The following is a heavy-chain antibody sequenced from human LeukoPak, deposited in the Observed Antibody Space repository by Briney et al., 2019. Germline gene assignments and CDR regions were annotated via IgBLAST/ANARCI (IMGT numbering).Heavy chain of an antibody. V-gene: IGHV1-2*02. CDR3: ARGREPAARMYNADFDY. CDR2: INPNSGGT. D-gene: IGHD2-2*01. Sequence: GASVKVSCKASGYTFTGYYMHWVRQAPGQGLEWMGWINPNSGGTNYAQKFQGRVTMTRDTSISTAYMELSRLRSDDTAVYYCARGREPAARMYNADFDYWGQGTLVTVSS. J-gene: IGHJ4*02. CDR1: GYTFTGYY.